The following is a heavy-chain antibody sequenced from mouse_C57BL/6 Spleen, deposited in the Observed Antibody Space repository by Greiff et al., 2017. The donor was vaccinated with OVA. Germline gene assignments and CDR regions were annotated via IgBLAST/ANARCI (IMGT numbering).Heavy chain of an antibody. J-gene: IGHJ2*01. CDR1: GYTFTSYW. V-gene: IGHV1-50*01. Sequence: QVQLQQPGAELVKPGASVKLSCKASGYTFTSYWMQWVKQRPGQGLEWIGEIDPSDSYTNYNQKFKGKATLTVDTSSSTAYMQLSSLTSEDSAVYYCARSGGCDDYWGQGTTLTVSS. CDR3: ARSGGCDDY. D-gene: IGHD3-1*01. CDR2: IDPSDSYT.